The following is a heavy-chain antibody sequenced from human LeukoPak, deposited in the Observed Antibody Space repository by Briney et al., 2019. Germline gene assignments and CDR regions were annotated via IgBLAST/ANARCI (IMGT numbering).Heavy chain of an antibody. Sequence: SETLSLTCTVSGGSISSGDYYWSWIRQPPGKGLEWIGYIYYSGSTNYNPSLKSRVTISVDTSKNQFSLKLSSVTAADTAVYYCARGKPDYDILTGGAPGGAFDIWGQGTMVTVSS. J-gene: IGHJ3*02. CDR3: ARGKPDYDILTGGAPGGAFDI. V-gene: IGHV4-61*08. CDR2: IYYSGST. D-gene: IGHD3-9*01. CDR1: GGSISSGDYY.